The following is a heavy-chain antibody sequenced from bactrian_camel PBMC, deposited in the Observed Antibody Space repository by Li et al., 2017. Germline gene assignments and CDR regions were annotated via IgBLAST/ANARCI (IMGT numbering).Heavy chain of an antibody. CDR1: YTRRPNY. CDR3: AARPVNTRACVAGGRYEFGY. V-gene: IGHV3S57*01. Sequence: GGGSVQAGGSLRLSCSYTRRPNYVTWFRQGPGKEREGVAAIGMDGRTSAADSVKGRFTISKDNAKNTLYLQMDNLQPEDTAVYYCAARPVNTRACVAGGRYEFGYWGQGTQVTVS. J-gene: IGHJ4*01. D-gene: IGHD1*01. CDR2: IGMDGRT.